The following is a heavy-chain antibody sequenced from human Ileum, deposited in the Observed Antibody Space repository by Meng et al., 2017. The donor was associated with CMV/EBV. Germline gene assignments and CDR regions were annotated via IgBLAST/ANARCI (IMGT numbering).Heavy chain of an antibody. D-gene: IGHD7-27*01. J-gene: IGHJ4*01. CDR3: ARWGNAVRGFDY. V-gene: IGHV4-59*01. CDR2: LCHDGHT. Sequence: QLQPQECGPRLVSPSETLSPTLTFSVGSISPYCWNWIRQSPGMGLEWVGFLCHDGHTHSNPSLKSRLAMSIDTSKSQISLRLMSVTAADTAIYYCARWGNAVRGFDYWGRGVLVTVSS. CDR1: VGSISPYC.